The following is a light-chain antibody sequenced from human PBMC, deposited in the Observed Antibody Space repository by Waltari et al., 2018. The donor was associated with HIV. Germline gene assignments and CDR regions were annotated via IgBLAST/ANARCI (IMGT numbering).Light chain of an antibody. V-gene: IGLV1-44*01. CDR3: ATWDDSLNGPL. J-gene: IGLJ2*01. CDR2: GND. CDR1: SSNIGNNI. Sequence: QSVLTQPPSVSATPGQRVTISCSGSSSNIGNNIVTWYQQLPGTAPKLIIYGNDQRPSGVPGRFSGSKSGTSASLAISGLQSEDEADYYCATWDDSLNGPLFGGGTKLTVL.